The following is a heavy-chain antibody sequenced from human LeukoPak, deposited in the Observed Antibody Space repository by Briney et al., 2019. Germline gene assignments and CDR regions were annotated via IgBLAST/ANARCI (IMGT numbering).Heavy chain of an antibody. Sequence: PSETLSLTCAVSGGSISSSNWRSWVRQPPGKGLEWIGTIYHNGSTSYNPSLKSRVTISVDTSKNQFSLRLHSVIAAGTAIYYCAKITTLDYWGQGTLVTVSS. J-gene: IGHJ4*02. CDR3: AKITTLDY. CDR2: IYHNGST. D-gene: IGHD1-1*01. CDR1: GGSISSSNW. V-gene: IGHV4-4*02.